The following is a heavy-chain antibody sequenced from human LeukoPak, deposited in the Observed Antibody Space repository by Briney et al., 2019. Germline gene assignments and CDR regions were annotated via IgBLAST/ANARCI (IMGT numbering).Heavy chain of an antibody. J-gene: IGHJ4*01. CDR1: GGPFSDYY. CDR3: ARGEGARDGYNYAGPFYFDY. V-gene: IGHV4-34*01. D-gene: IGHD5-24*01. Sequence: SETLSLTCAVYGGPFSDYYWSWIRQPPGKGLEWIGKINHSGSTNYSPSLKSRVTISIDTSKNQFSLKLNSMTAADTAVYYCARGEGARDGYNYAGPFYFDYWGHGALVTVSS. CDR2: INHSGST.